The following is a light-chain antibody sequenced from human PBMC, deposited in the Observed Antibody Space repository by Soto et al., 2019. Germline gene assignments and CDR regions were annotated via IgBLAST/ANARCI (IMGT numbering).Light chain of an antibody. CDR2: GAS. CDR3: QQYNNWPPS. V-gene: IGKV3-15*01. J-gene: IGKJ5*01. CDR1: QSVSSN. Sequence: EIVMTQSPATLSVSPGERATLSCRASQSVSSNLAWYQQKPGQAPRLIYGASTRATGIPARFSGSGSGTEFTLTISGLQSEDFAVYYCQQYNNWPPSFGQGTRLEIK.